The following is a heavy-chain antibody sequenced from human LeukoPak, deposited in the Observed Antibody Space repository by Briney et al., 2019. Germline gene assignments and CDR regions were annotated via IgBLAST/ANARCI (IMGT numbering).Heavy chain of an antibody. Sequence: SETLSLTCTVSGGSISSYYWSWIRQPPGKGLEWIGYIYYSGSTNYNPSLKSRVTISVDTSKNQFSLKLSSVTAADTAVYYCARSWRAAAGYDYWGQGTLVTVSS. V-gene: IGHV4-59*01. CDR2: IYYSGST. D-gene: IGHD6-13*01. CDR1: GGSISSYY. J-gene: IGHJ4*02. CDR3: ARSWRAAAGYDY.